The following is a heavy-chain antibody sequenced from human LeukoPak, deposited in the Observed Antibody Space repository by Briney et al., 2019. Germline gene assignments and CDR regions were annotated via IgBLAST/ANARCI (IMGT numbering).Heavy chain of an antibody. D-gene: IGHD3-10*02. CDR1: GGSISGSSYY. J-gene: IGHJ4*02. CDR2: IYYTGSS. CDR3: ARHGPPMQTMFFDF. V-gene: IGHV4-39*01. Sequence: SETLSLTCTVSGGSISGSSYYWGWIRQPPGKGLEWIGDIYYTGSSYYSPSLKSRVSVSVDTSKNQFSLKPTSVTAADTALYYCARHGPPMQTMFFDFWGQGALVIVSS.